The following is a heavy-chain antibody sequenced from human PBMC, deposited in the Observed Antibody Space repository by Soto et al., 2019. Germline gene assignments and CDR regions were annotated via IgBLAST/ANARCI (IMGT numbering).Heavy chain of an antibody. CDR3: ARDLGYYESDGYFDY. J-gene: IGHJ4*02. V-gene: IGHV3-11*01. D-gene: IGHD3-22*01. Sequence: GGSLRLSCAASGFTFSDNYMSWIRQAPGKGLDWVSYISSSGSIIYYADSVKGRFTISWDNAKNSLYLQMNSLRAEDTAVYYCARDLGYYESDGYFDYWGQGALVTVSS. CDR2: ISSSGSII. CDR1: GFTFSDNY.